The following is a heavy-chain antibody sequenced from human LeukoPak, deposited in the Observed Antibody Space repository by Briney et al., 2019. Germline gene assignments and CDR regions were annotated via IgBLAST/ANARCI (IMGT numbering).Heavy chain of an antibody. D-gene: IGHD6-6*01. V-gene: IGHV3-30*02. CDR2: IRFDGSNK. J-gene: IGHJ4*02. Sequence: GGSLRLSCAASGFTFSNYGMHWVRQAPGKGLEWVAFIRFDGSNKYYADSVRGRFTISRDNSKNTLYLQMNSLRAEDTAVYYCARGLSGYASSLGYWGQGTLVTVSA. CDR1: GFTFSNYG. CDR3: ARGLSGYASSLGY.